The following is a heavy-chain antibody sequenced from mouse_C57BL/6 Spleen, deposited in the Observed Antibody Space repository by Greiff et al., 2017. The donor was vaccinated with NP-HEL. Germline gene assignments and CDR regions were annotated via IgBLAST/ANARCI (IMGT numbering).Heavy chain of an antibody. CDR1: GYTFTSYW. J-gene: IGHJ2*01. V-gene: IGHV1-50*01. Sequence: QVQLQQPGAELVKPGASVKLSCKASGYTFTSYWMQWVKQRPGQGLEWIGEIDPSDSYTNYNQKFKGKATLTVDTSSSTAYMQLSSLTSEDSAVYYCARSYDYHFDYWGQGTTLTVSS. CDR3: ARSYDYHFDY. D-gene: IGHD2-4*01. CDR2: IDPSDSYT.